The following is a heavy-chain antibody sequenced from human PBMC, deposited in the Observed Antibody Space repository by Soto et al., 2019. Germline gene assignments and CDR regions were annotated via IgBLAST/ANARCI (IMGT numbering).Heavy chain of an antibody. CDR3: VRGGRGYTKDDVFDI. CDR2: ISSTSSPI. Sequence: GGSLRLSCADSGFTFRSYSMNWVRQAPGKGLEWVSSISSTSSPIYYADSVEGRFTISRDNAKSSLYLQMNSLRVEDTAVYYCVRGGRGYTKDDVFDIWGLGTMVTVSS. CDR1: GFTFRSYS. V-gene: IGHV3-21*01. J-gene: IGHJ3*02. D-gene: IGHD2-2*02.